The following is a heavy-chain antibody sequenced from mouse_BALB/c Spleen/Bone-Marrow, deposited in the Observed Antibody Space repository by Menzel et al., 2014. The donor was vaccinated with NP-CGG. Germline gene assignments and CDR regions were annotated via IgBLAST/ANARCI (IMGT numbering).Heavy chain of an antibody. D-gene: IGHD1-2*01. CDR2: IDPANGNT. J-gene: IGHJ2*01. CDR1: GFNIKDTY. Sequence: EVHLVESGAELVKPGASVKLSCTASGFNIKDTYMHWVKQRPEQGLEWIGRIDPANGNTKYDPKFQGKATITADTSSNTAYLQLSSLTSEDTAVYYCARYRLETYFDYWGQGTTLTVSS. V-gene: IGHV14-3*02. CDR3: ARYRLETYFDY.